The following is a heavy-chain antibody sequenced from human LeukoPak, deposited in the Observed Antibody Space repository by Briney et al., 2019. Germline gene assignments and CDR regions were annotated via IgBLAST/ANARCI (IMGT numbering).Heavy chain of an antibody. Sequence: GSVTVSCKASGYTFIVHYIHWVRQARGQGLEWMGWVNPSGGGTNYAQKFQDRVTMTRDTSINTAYMELSSLRSDDTAVYYCARTRTGKPDFWGQGTLVTVSS. CDR2: VNPSGGGT. J-gene: IGHJ4*02. CDR1: GYTFIVHY. V-gene: IGHV1-2*02. CDR3: ARTRTGKPDF. D-gene: IGHD1-14*01.